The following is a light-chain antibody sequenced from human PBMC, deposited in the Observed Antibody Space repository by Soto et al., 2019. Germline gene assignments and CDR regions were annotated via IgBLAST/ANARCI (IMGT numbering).Light chain of an antibody. CDR2: AAS. CDR3: QQSYRTPYT. V-gene: IGKV1-39*01. CDR1: QTISSY. J-gene: IGKJ2*01. Sequence: DIQMTQSPSSLSASVGDRVTITCRASQTISSYLNWYHQKPGKAPKLLISAASSLQSGVPSRFSGSGSGTDFTLTISSLQPEDFATYYCQQSYRTPYTFGQGTKLEIK.